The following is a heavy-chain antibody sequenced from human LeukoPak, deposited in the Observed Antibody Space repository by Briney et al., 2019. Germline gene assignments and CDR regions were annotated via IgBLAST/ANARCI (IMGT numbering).Heavy chain of an antibody. CDR3: AKGGWGYSYGYDAFDI. CDR1: GGSFSGYY. V-gene: IGHV3-23*01. D-gene: IGHD5-18*01. J-gene: IGHJ3*02. CDR2: ISGSGGST. Sequence: ETLSLTCAVYGGSFSGYYWSWVRQAPGKGLEWVSAISGSGGSTYYADSVKGRFTISRDNSKNTLYLQMNSLRAEDTAVYYCAKGGWGYSYGYDAFDIWGQGTMVTVSS.